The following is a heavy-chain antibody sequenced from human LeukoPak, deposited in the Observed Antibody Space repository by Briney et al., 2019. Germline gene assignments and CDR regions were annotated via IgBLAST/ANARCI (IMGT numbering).Heavy chain of an antibody. CDR1: GVSTSGYY. Sequence: SETLSLTCSVSGVSTSGYYWSWIRQPPGKGLEWIGYVYYSGSTNYNPSLKSRVTISVDTSKNQFSLKVTSVTAADTAVYYCARGLGYSRIDYWGQGTLVTVSS. CDR2: VYYSGST. J-gene: IGHJ4*02. D-gene: IGHD4-11*01. CDR3: ARGLGYSRIDY. V-gene: IGHV4-59*01.